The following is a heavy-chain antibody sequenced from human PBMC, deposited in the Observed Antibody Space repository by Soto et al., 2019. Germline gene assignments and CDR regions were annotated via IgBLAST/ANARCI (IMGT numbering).Heavy chain of an antibody. J-gene: IGHJ4*02. CDR2: ISWNSGSI. CDR3: AKERSEYCSSTSCSFQGGFDY. Sequence: GGSLRLSCAASGFTFDDYAMHWVRQAPGKGLEWVSGISWNSGSIGYADSVKGRFTISRDNAKNSLYLQMNSLRAEDTALYYCAKERSEYCSSTSCSFQGGFDYWGQGTLVTVSS. V-gene: IGHV3-9*01. D-gene: IGHD2-2*01. CDR1: GFTFDDYA.